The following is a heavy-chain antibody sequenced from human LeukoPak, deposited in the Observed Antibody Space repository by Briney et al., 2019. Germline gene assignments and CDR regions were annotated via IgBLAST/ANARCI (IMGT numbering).Heavy chain of an antibody. D-gene: IGHD6-13*01. CDR1: GFTFSSYS. V-gene: IGHV3-21*01. Sequence: GGSLRLSCAASGFTFSSYSMNWVRQAPGKGLEWVSSISSSSSYIYYADSVKSRFTISRDNAKNSLYLQMNSLRAEDTAVYYCARDMVGSSWFSPLGDFDYWGQGTLVTVSS. CDR2: ISSSSSYI. CDR3: ARDMVGSSWFSPLGDFDY. J-gene: IGHJ4*02.